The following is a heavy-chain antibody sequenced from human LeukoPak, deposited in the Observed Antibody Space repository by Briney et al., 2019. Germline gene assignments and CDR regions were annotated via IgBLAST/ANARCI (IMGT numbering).Heavy chain of an antibody. D-gene: IGHD6-13*01. J-gene: IGHJ4*02. CDR2: ISSSGSTI. Sequence: PGGSLRLSCAASGFTFSSYEMNWVRQAPGKGLEWVSYISSSGSTIYYADSVKGRFTISRDNAKNSLYLQMNSLRAEDTAVYYCARDSSSSDFDYWGQGTLVTVSS. CDR3: ARDSSSSDFDY. V-gene: IGHV3-48*03. CDR1: GFTFSSYE.